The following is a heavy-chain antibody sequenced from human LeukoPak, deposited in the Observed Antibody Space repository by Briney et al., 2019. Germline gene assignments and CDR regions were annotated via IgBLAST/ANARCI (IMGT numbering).Heavy chain of an antibody. D-gene: IGHD5-18*01. V-gene: IGHV3-30-3*01. CDR3: ARDQRYSYGYVYYYYYGMDV. CDR1: GFTFSSYA. Sequence: PGRSLRLSCAASGFTFSSYAMHWVRQAPGKGLEWVAVISYDGSNKYYADSVKGRFTISRDNSKNTLYLQMNSLRAEDTAVYYCARDQRYSYGYVYYYYYGMDVWGQGTTVTVSS. CDR2: ISYDGSNK. J-gene: IGHJ6*02.